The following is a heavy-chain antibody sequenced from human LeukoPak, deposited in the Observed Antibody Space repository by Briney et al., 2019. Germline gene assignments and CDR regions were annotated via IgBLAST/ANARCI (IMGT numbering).Heavy chain of an antibody. D-gene: IGHD6-19*01. CDR3: ARDLLAVAATGISFDY. CDR1: GFTFSRYW. V-gene: IGHV3-7*01. Sequence: GGSLRLSCAASGFTFSRYWMSWVRQAPGKGLECVANIKQDGSEKYYVDSVKGRFTISRDNAKKSLYLQMNSLRAEDTAVYYCARDLLAVAATGISFDYWGQGTLVTVSS. J-gene: IGHJ4*02. CDR2: IKQDGSEK.